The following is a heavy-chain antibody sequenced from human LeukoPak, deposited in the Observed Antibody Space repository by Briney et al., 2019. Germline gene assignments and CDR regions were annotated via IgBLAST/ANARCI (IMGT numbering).Heavy chain of an antibody. CDR2: IYYSGST. V-gene: IGHV4-39*01. D-gene: IGHD3-22*01. J-gene: IGHJ4*02. CDR1: GGSISSSDYY. CDR3: ARHRASSRGGSGYSQGGFDY. Sequence: SETLSLTCTASGGSISSSDYYWGWIRQPPGKGLEWIGSIYYSGSTYYNPSLKSRLTISVDTSKSQFSLNLNSVTAADTAVYYCARHRASSRGGSGYSQGGFDYWGQGTLVTVSS.